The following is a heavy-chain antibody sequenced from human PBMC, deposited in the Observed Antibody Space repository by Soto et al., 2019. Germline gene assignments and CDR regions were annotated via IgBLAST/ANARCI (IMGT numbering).Heavy chain of an antibody. CDR2: NIPIFGTA. CDR1: GGTFNTYS. V-gene: IGHV1-69*01. J-gene: IGHJ4*02. Sequence: VQLVQSGAEVKKPGSSVKVSCKSSGGTFNTYSFGWLRQALGQGLEWMGGNIPIFGTANYAQKFQGRVTSIADESTGTTYMELTSLRVEDTAVYYCARAPILVGETTYENYFDYWGQGTLVTVSS. CDR3: ARAPILVGETTYENYFDY. D-gene: IGHD2-21*01.